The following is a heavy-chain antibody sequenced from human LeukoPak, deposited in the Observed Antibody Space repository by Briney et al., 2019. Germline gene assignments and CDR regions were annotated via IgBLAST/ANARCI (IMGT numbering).Heavy chain of an antibody. CDR2: ISSSGSTI. D-gene: IGHD3-10*01. Sequence: GGSLRLSCAASGFTFSDYYMSWIRQAPGQGLEWVSYISSSGSTIYYADSVKGRFTISRDNAKNPLYLQMNSPRAEDTAVYYCASYLGGYYGSGSQIDYWGQGTLVTVSS. CDR3: ASYLGGYYGSGSQIDY. CDR1: GFTFSDYY. V-gene: IGHV3-11*01. J-gene: IGHJ4*02.